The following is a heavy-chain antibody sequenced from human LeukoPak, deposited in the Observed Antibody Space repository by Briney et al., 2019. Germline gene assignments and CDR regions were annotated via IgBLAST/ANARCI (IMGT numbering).Heavy chain of an antibody. J-gene: IGHJ3*02. Sequence: ASVKVSCKASGVTLIGHYLHWVRQAPGQGLQWMGWINRNSGDTKYAQNFQGRVTMTRDTSISTSYMELSSLRSDDAAVYYCASGLVREGAFDIWGQGTMVTVSS. D-gene: IGHD3/OR15-3a*01. CDR1: GVTLIGHY. CDR2: INRNSGDT. V-gene: IGHV1-2*02. CDR3: ASGLVREGAFDI.